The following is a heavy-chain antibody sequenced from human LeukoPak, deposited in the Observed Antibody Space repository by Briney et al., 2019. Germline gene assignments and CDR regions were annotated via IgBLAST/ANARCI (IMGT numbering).Heavy chain of an antibody. D-gene: IGHD5-18*01. Sequence: SVKVSFKASGGTFSSYAISWVRQAPGQGLEWMGRIIPIVGIANYAQKFQGRVTITADKSTSTAYMELSSLRSEDTAVYYCARDRWRQDSYGYVDYWGQGTLVTVSS. CDR1: GGTFSSYA. V-gene: IGHV1-69*04. J-gene: IGHJ4*02. CDR2: IIPIVGIA. CDR3: ARDRWRQDSYGYVDY.